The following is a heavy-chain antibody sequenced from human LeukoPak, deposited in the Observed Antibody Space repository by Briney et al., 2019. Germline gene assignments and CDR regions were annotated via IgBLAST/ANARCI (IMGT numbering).Heavy chain of an antibody. V-gene: IGHV3-7*01. CDR3: ARDNPGGYGVYYYCYYMDV. CDR2: IKQDGSEK. J-gene: IGHJ6*03. Sequence: PGGSLRLSCAASGFTFSSYWMSWVRQAPGKGLEWVANIKQDGSEKYYVDSVKGRFTISRDNAKNSLYLQMNSLRAEDTAVYYCARDNPGGYGVYYYCYYMDVWGKGTTVTVSS. D-gene: IGHD4/OR15-4a*01. CDR1: GFTFSSYW.